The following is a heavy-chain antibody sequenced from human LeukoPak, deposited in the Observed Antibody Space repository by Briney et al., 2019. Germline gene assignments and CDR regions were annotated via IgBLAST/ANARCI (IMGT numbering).Heavy chain of an antibody. CDR3: ARAGGSVGWYGTIDS. J-gene: IGHJ4*02. CDR1: GGSISIGSDY. D-gene: IGHD6-19*01. Sequence: SQTLSLTCTVSGGSISIGSDYWSWIRQPAGKGLEWIGHIYTSGSTSYNPSLQSRVTISVDTSKHQFSLKVTSVTAADTAVYYCARAGGSVGWYGTIDSWGQGTLVTVSS. CDR2: IYTSGST. V-gene: IGHV4-61*09.